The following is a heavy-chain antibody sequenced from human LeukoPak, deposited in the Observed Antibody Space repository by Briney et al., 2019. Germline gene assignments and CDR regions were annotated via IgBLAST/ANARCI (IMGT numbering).Heavy chain of an antibody. J-gene: IGHJ4*02. V-gene: IGHV1-2*02. CDR1: GYTFIDYF. Sequence: ASVKVSCKASGYTFIDYFVHWVRQAPGHGLEWMGWINPKSGGANYAQNFQGRVSMTRDTSISAAYLEVSGLRSDDTAVYYCARALRTDILTTDYWGQGTLVTVSS. CDR3: ARALRTDILTTDY. D-gene: IGHD3-9*01. CDR2: INPKSGGA.